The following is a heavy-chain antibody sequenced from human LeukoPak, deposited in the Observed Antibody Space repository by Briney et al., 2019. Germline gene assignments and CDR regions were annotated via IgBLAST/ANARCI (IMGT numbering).Heavy chain of an antibody. D-gene: IGHD6-6*01. CDR3: ARGGIAARFAY. CDR1: GFPFSSYE. J-gene: IGHJ4*02. Sequence: PGGSLRLSCAASGFPFSSYEMNWVRQAPGKGLEWVSYISSGSSSIFYADSVKGRFTISRDNAKDSLYLQMNSLRVEDTAVYYCARGGIAARFAYWGQGTLVIVSS. CDR2: ISSGSSSI. V-gene: IGHV3-48*03.